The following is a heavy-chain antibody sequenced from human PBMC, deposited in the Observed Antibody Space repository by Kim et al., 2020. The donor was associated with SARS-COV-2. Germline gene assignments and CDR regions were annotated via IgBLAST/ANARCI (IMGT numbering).Heavy chain of an antibody. CDR1: GDSISSSDYY. D-gene: IGHD3-10*01. CDR3: ASYHGDSGFHYNGIDY. Sequence: SETLSLTCTVSGDSISSSDYYWAWIRQSPGKGLEWVGSIYYTGYTYYKPSLKTRVLISVDTSTNQFSLKLTSMTAADTSVYFCASYHGDSGFHYNGIDY. CDR2: IYYTGYT. J-gene: IGHJ4*01. V-gene: IGHV4-39*07.